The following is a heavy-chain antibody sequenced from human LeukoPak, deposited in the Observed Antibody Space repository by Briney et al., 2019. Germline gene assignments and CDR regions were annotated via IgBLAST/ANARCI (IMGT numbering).Heavy chain of an antibody. D-gene: IGHD3-3*01. Sequence: SETLSLTCTVSGGSIGSSSYYWSWIRQPAGKGLEWIGRIYTSGSTNYNPSLKSRVTISVDTSKNQFSLKLSSVTAADTAVYYCARENYDFWSGYYFSPWGQGTLVTVSS. CDR1: GGSIGSSSYY. CDR2: IYTSGST. J-gene: IGHJ5*02. V-gene: IGHV4-61*02. CDR3: ARENYDFWSGYYFSP.